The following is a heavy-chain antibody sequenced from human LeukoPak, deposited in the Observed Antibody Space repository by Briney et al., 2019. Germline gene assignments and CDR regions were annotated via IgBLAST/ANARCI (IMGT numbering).Heavy chain of an antibody. Sequence: GGSLRLSCAASGFTFSSYSMNWVRQAPGKGLEWVSSISSSSSYIYYADSVKGRFTISRDNAKNSLYLQMNSLRAEDTAVYYCARIHSGYDLVSYYYMDVWGKGTTVTISS. J-gene: IGHJ6*03. V-gene: IGHV3-21*01. CDR1: GFTFSSYS. D-gene: IGHD5-12*01. CDR3: ARIHSGYDLVSYYYMDV. CDR2: ISSSSSYI.